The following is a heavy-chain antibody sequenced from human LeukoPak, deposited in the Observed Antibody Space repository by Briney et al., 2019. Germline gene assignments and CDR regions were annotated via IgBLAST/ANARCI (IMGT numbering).Heavy chain of an antibody. CDR3: AKEMGDYIDYYYYSGVDV. V-gene: IGHV3-23*01. CDR2: ISGSGDSA. D-gene: IGHD4-11*01. Sequence: GGSLRLSCAASGFIFTSFAMTWVRQAPGKGLEWVSSISGSGDSAYYAGSVKGRFTISRDNSKNEVYLQMSSLRAEGTAIYYCAKEMGDYIDYYYYSGVDVWGHWTTVTVSS. CDR1: GFIFTSFA. J-gene: IGHJ6*02.